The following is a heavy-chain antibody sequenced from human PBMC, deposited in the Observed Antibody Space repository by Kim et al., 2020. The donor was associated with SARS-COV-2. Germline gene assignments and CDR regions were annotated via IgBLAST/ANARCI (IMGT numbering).Heavy chain of an antibody. Sequence: GGSLRLSCAASGFTFSSYNMNWVRQAPGKGLELVSSISRSSSYIYYADSVKGRFTISRDNTKNSLFLQMNSLRAEDTAVYYCARRRGDTDAFDIWGQGTMVTVSS. J-gene: IGHJ3*02. CDR2: ISRSSSYI. CDR1: GFTFSSYN. CDR3: ARRRGDTDAFDI. V-gene: IGHV3-21*01. D-gene: IGHD2-21*02.